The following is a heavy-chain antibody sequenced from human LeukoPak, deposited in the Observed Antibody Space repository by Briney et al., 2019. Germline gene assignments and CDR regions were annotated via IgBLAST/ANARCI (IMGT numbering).Heavy chain of an antibody. CDR3: ASDLGYCSGGSCYAPRD. CDR1: GGTFSRYA. V-gene: IGHV1-69*04. D-gene: IGHD2-15*01. Sequence: SVKVSCKASGGTFSRYAISGVRQAPGQEVEGMGRIIPIFGIANYAQKFQGGATITADKSTSTAYMELSSLRSEDTAVYYCASDLGYCSGGSCYAPRDWGQGTLVTVSS. CDR2: IIPIFGIA. J-gene: IGHJ4*02.